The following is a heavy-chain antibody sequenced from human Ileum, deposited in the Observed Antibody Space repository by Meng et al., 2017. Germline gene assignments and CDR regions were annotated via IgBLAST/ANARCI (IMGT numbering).Heavy chain of an antibody. CDR3: ASHQRGLDIDTAPS. CDR2: IMPDSGYS. J-gene: IGHJ4*02. Sequence: QVHLVQSGAEVKKPGASVKVSCQASGDTFGGYYVNWVRQAPGQGLEYMGRIMPDSGYSTYVQRFQDRVTMTTDTSINTVYMEVTGLTSDDTAVYYCASHQRGLDIDTAPSWGQGTLVTVSS. D-gene: IGHD2-2*01. V-gene: IGHV1-2*06. CDR1: GDTFGGYY.